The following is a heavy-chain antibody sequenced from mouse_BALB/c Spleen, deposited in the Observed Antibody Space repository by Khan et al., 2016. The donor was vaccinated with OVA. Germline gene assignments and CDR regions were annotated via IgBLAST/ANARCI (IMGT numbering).Heavy chain of an antibody. CDR2: IFPGSGST. CDR3: ARGGYSVFAY. CDR1: GYTFTDYV. D-gene: IGHD2-3*01. V-gene: IGHV1-77*01. Sequence: QMQLQQSGPELVKPGASLKMSCKASGYTFTDYVITWVKQRTRQGLEWIGDIFPGSGSTYYNEKFKDRASLTADKSSNTAYMQLSGLTTEDSAVYVCARGGYSVFAYWGQGTLVTVSA. J-gene: IGHJ3*01.